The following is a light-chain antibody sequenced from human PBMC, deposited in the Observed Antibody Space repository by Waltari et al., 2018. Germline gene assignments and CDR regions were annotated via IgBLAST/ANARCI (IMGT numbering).Light chain of an antibody. V-gene: IGKV3-11*01. Sequence: EIVLTQSPATLSLSPGERATLSCRASQRVSSYLAWYQQKPGQAPSLLIYYASNRATGIPARFSGSGSGTDFTLTISSLEPEDFAVYYCQQRSNWPGFTFGPGTKVDIK. J-gene: IGKJ3*01. CDR3: QQRSNWPGFT. CDR1: QRVSSY. CDR2: YAS.